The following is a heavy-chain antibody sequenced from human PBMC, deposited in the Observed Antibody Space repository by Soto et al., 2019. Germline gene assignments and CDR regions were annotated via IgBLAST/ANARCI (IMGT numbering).Heavy chain of an antibody. CDR3: ARGTIAARPYYYYYGMDV. Sequence: GESLKISCKGSGYSFTSYCISWVRQMPGKGLEWMGRIDPSDSYTNYSPSFQGHVTISADKSISTAYLQWSSLKASDTAMYYCARGTIAARPYYYYYGMDVWGPGTTVTV. D-gene: IGHD6-6*01. V-gene: IGHV5-10-1*01. CDR1: GYSFTSYC. J-gene: IGHJ6*02. CDR2: IDPSDSYT.